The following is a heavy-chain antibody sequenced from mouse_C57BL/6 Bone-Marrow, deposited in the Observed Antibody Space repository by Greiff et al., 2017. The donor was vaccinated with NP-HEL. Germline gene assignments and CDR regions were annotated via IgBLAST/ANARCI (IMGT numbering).Heavy chain of an antibody. CDR1: GYTFTEYT. D-gene: IGHD2-3*01. Sequence: QVQLQQSGAELVKPGASVKLSCKASGYTFTEYTIHWVKQRSGQGLEWIGWFYPGSGSIKYNEKFKDKATLTADKSSSTVYMELSRLTSEDSAVYFCARHEDKLYDGYYLYFDYWGQGTTLTVSA. V-gene: IGHV1-62-2*01. CDR3: ARHEDKLYDGYYLYFDY. CDR2: FYPGSGSI. J-gene: IGHJ2*01.